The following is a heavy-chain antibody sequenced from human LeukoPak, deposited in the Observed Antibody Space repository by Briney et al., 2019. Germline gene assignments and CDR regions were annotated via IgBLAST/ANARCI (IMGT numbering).Heavy chain of an antibody. D-gene: IGHD6-19*01. Sequence: PSETLSLTCTVSGGSISTYYWSWIRQPPGKGLEWIGYIYYSGSTNYNPSLKSRITISVDTSKNQFSLKLRSVTAADTAVHYCARGPTVGSGWYYFDYWGQGTLVTVSS. J-gene: IGHJ4*02. CDR1: GGSISTYY. CDR2: IYYSGST. V-gene: IGHV4-59*08. CDR3: ARGPTVGSGWYYFDY.